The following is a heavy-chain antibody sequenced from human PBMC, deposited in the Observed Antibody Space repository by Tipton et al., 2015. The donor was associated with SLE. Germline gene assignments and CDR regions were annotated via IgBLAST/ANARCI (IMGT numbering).Heavy chain of an antibody. CDR1: GGSLNNHF. CDR3: ARGYGDSSGC. D-gene: IGHD4-17*01. J-gene: IGHJ4*02. CDR2: VSPSGGT. Sequence: TLSLTCTVSGGSLNNHFCSWIRQSAGKGLEWIGRVSPSGGTNYNPSLKSRVSISVDTSKNQFSLKVSSVTAADTAVYYCARGYGDSSGCWGQGTLVTVSS. V-gene: IGHV4-4*07.